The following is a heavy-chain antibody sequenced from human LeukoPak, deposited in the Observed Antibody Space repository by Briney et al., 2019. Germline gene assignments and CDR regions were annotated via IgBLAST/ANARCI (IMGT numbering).Heavy chain of an antibody. CDR2: MNPNSGNT. V-gene: IGHV1-8*01. Sequence: ASVKVSCKASGYTFTSYDINWVRQATGQGLEWMGWMNPNSGNTGYAQKFQGRVTMTRNTSISTAYMELSSLRSEDTAVYYCARGGNDVVVVAATQDDYYYYGMDVWGQGTTVTVPS. J-gene: IGHJ6*02. CDR1: GYTFTSYD. CDR3: ARGGNDVVVVAATQDDYYYYGMDV. D-gene: IGHD2-15*01.